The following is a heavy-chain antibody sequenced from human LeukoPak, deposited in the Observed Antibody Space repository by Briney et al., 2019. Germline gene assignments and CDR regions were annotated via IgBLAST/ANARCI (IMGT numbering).Heavy chain of an antibody. CDR1: GYTFTSYD. Sequence: ASVKVSCKASGYTFTSYDINWVRQATGQGLEWMGWMNPNSGNTGYAQKFQGRVTMTRNTSISTAYMELSSLRSEDTAVYYCARVADPQSSSGTSCYFELWVGYYYYYMDVWGKGTTVTVSS. CDR3: ARVADPQSSSGTSCYFELWVGYYYYYMDV. D-gene: IGHD2-2*01. J-gene: IGHJ6*03. V-gene: IGHV1-8*01. CDR2: MNPNSGNT.